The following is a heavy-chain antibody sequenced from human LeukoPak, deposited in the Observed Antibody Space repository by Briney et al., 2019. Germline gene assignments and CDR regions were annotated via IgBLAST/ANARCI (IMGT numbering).Heavy chain of an antibody. CDR3: ARMIAAAGTEYFDL. CDR2: INHSGST. V-gene: IGHV4-34*01. Sequence: SETLSLTCAVYGGSFSGYYWSWIRQPPGKGLEWIGEINHSGSTNYNPSLKSRVTISVDTSKNQFSLKLSSVTAADTAVYYCARMIAAAGTEYFDLWDRGTLVTVSS. CDR1: GGSFSGYY. J-gene: IGHJ2*01. D-gene: IGHD6-13*01.